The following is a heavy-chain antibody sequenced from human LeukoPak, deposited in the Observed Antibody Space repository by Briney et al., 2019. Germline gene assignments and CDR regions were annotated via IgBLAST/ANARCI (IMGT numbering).Heavy chain of an antibody. V-gene: IGHV3-7*01. CDR3: ARDYVYGSGSYYSTYWFDP. D-gene: IGHD3-10*01. CDR2: IKQDGSEK. J-gene: IGHJ5*02. Sequence: PGGSLRLSCAASGFTFSSYWMSWVRQAPGKGLEWVANIKQDGSEKYYVDSVKGRFTISRDNAKNSLYLQMNSLRAEDTAVYYCARDYVYGSGSYYSTYWFDPWGQGTLVTVSS. CDR1: GFTFSSYW.